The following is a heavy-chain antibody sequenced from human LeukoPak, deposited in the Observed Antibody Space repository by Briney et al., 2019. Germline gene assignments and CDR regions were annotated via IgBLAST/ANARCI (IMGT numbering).Heavy chain of an antibody. V-gene: IGHV5-51*01. CDR2: IYPGDSDT. D-gene: IGHD3-22*01. Sequence: GRDSEYSLTSYCRGWLCQIHGKDLEWMGIIYPGDSDTRYSPSFQGQVTISADKSISTAYLQWSSLKASDTAMYYCAGQGKTADRGVDYWGQGTLVTVSS. CDR1: EYSLTSYC. J-gene: IGHJ4*02. CDR3: AGQGKTADRGVDY.